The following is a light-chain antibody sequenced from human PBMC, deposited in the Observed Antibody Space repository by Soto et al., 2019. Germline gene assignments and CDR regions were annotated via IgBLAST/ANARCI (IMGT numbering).Light chain of an antibody. V-gene: IGLV1-44*01. J-gene: IGLJ2*01. Sequence: QSVLTQPPSASGTPGQRVTISCSGSRSNIGGHAVNWYQQVPGTAPKRLIFSSDQRPSGVPERFSGSKSGTSASLAISGLQSEDEADDSCAAWDDSLNAVVFGGGIKITVL. CDR3: AAWDDSLNAVV. CDR2: SSD. CDR1: RSNIGGHA.